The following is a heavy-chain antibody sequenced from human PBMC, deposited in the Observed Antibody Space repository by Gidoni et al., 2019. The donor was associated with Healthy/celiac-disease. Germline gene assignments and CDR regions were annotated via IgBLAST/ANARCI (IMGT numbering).Heavy chain of an antibody. Sequence: QVPPVQSGTEVNKPGPSVQVSCQASGSTLTGYYMHRVRQAPGQVLEWMGWINPNSGGTNYAQKFQGRVTMTRDTSISTAYMELSRLRSDDTAVYYCATDVGNRRAAAGGPDYWGQGTLVTVSS. J-gene: IGHJ4*02. CDR2: INPNSGGT. D-gene: IGHD6-13*01. CDR1: GSTLTGYY. V-gene: IGHV1-2*02. CDR3: ATDVGNRRAAAGGPDY.